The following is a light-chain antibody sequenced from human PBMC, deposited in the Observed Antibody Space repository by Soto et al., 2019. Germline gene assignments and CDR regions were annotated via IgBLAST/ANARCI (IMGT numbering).Light chain of an antibody. J-gene: IGKJ4*01. CDR3: QQYNNWPRALT. CDR1: QSVSSN. CDR2: CAS. V-gene: IGKV3-15*01. Sequence: EIVMTQSPATLSVSPGERATLSCRASQSVSSNLAWYQQKPGQAPRLLIYCASTRATGIPARFSGSGSGTEFTLTISSLQSEDFAVYYCQQYNNWPRALTFGGGTKVEIK.